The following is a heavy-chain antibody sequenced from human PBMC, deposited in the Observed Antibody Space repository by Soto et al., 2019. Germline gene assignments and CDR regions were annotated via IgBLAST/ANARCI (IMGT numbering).Heavy chain of an antibody. CDR1: GYTFTSYV. J-gene: IGHJ5*02. CDR3: AREGIAAADGNWFDP. V-gene: IGHV1-18*01. D-gene: IGHD6-13*01. CDR2: ISAYNGNT. Sequence: QVQLVQSGAEVKKPGASVKVSCKASGYTFTSYVISWVRQAPGQGLEWMGWISAYNGNTNYAQKLKGRFTMTTDTSTSTAYMELRSLRSDDTAVYYCAREGIAAADGNWFDPWGQGTLVTVSS.